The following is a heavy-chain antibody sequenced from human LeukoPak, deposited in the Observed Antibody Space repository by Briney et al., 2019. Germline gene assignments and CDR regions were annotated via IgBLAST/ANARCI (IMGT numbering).Heavy chain of an antibody. D-gene: IGHD5-18*01. CDR1: GGTFSSYA. Sequence: ASLKVSCKASGGTFSSYAISWVRQAPGQGLEWMGGIIPIFGTANYAQKFQGRVTITADKSTSTAYMELSSLRSEDTAVYYCARDMDTAMGGLDYWGQGTLVTVSP. CDR3: ARDMDTAMGGLDY. J-gene: IGHJ4*02. CDR2: IIPIFGTA. V-gene: IGHV1-69*06.